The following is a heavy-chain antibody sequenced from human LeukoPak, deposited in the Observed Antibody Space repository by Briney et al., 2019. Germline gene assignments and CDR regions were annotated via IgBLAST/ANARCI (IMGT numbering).Heavy chain of an antibody. Sequence: GGSLRLSCAASGFTFDDYAMHWVRQAPGEGLEWVSGISWNSGSIGYADSVKGRFTISRDNAKNSLYLQMNSLRAEDTALYYCAIYSSGLDFDYWGQGTLVTVSS. V-gene: IGHV3-9*01. CDR2: ISWNSGSI. CDR3: AIYSSGLDFDY. J-gene: IGHJ4*02. CDR1: GFTFDDYA. D-gene: IGHD6-19*01.